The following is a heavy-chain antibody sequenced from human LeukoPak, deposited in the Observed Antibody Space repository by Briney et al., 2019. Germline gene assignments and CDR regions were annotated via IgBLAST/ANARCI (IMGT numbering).Heavy chain of an antibody. CDR2: IKQDGSEK. J-gene: IGHJ4*02. D-gene: IGHD6-19*01. CDR3: ARISIAVAGSDF. Sequence: PGGSLRLSCATSGFAFSSHGMHWVRQAPGKGLEWVANIKQDGSEKYYVDSVKGRFTISRDNAKNSLYLQMNSLRAEDTAVYHCARISIAVAGSDFWGQGTLVTVSS. CDR1: GFAFSSHG. V-gene: IGHV3-7*01.